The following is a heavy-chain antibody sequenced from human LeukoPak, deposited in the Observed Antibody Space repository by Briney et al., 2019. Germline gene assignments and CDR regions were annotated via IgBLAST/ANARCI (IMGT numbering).Heavy chain of an antibody. D-gene: IGHD3-3*01. CDR3: ARGRLRFLEWSSLFDP. V-gene: IGHV1-2*06. CDR2: INPNSGGT. J-gene: IGHJ5*02. CDR1: GYTFTGYY. Sequence: VASVKVSCTASGYTFTGYYMHWVRQAPGQGLEWMGRINPNSGGTNYAQKFQGRVTMTRDTSISTAYMELSRLRSDDTAVYYCARGRLRFLEWSSLFDPWGQGTLVTVSS.